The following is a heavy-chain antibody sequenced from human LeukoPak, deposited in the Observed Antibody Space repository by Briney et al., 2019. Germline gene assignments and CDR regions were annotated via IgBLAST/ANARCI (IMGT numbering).Heavy chain of an antibody. D-gene: IGHD3-22*01. Sequence: SETLSLTCAVYGGSFSNYYWSWIRQPPGKGLEWIGEISHSGSTSYNPSLKSRVTMSVDTSKNQFSLKLSSVTAADTAVYYCARVTGYMIEDYFDYWGQGTLVTVSS. V-gene: IGHV4-34*01. J-gene: IGHJ4*02. CDR1: GGSFSNYY. CDR3: ARVTGYMIEDYFDY. CDR2: ISHSGST.